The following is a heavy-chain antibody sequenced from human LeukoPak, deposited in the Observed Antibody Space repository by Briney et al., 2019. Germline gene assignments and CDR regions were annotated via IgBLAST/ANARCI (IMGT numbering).Heavy chain of an antibody. J-gene: IGHJ4*02. V-gene: IGHV3-21*01. CDR3: ARDPHLSGWSDY. D-gene: IGHD6-19*01. CDR2: ISSQSTYI. Sequence: PGGSLRLSCAASGFSFTSYSMNWVRQAPGKGLEWVSSISSQSTYIYSADSLKGRFAISRDNAKNSLYLQMNSLRAEDTAVYYCARDPHLSGWSDYWGQGTLVTVSS. CDR1: GFSFTSYS.